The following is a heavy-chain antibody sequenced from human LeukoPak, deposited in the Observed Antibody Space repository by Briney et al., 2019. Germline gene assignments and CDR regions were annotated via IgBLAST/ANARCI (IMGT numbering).Heavy chain of an antibody. CDR3: TTRGYREYYYYYYMDV. D-gene: IGHD5-18*01. J-gene: IGHJ6*03. CDR2: IKSKTDGGTT. CDR1: GFTFSNAW. Sequence: GGSLRLSCAASGFTFSNAWMSWVRQAPGKGLEWVGRIKSKTDGGTTDYAAPVKGRFTISRDDSKNTLYLQMNSLKTEDTAVYYCTTRGYREYYYYYYMDVWGKGTTVTVSS. V-gene: IGHV3-15*01.